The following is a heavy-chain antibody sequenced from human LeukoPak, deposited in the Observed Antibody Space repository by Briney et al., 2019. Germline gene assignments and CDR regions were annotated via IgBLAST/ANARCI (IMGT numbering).Heavy chain of an antibody. CDR3: AKNSLRSAVAGLDAFDI. J-gene: IGHJ3*02. Sequence: GGSLRLSCAASGFTFSSCAMSWVRQAPGKGLEWVSAISGGGGSTYYADSVKGRFTISRDNSKNTLYLQMNSLRAEDTAVYYCAKNSLRSAVAGLDAFDIWGQGTMVTVSS. CDR2: ISGGGGST. V-gene: IGHV3-23*01. CDR1: GFTFSSCA. D-gene: IGHD6-19*01.